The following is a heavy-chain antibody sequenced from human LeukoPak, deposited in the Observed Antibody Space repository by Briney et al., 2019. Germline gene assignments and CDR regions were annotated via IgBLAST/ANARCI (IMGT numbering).Heavy chain of an antibody. CDR3: ASRYSSSSGAYYFDY. Sequence: PSETLSLTCAVYGGSFSGYYWSWIRQPPGKGLEWIGEINHSGSTNYNPSLKSRVTISVDTSKNQFSLKLSSVTAADTAVYYCASRYSSSSGAYYFDYWCQGTLVTVSS. J-gene: IGHJ4*02. CDR2: INHSGST. D-gene: IGHD6-13*01. V-gene: IGHV4-34*01. CDR1: GGSFSGYY.